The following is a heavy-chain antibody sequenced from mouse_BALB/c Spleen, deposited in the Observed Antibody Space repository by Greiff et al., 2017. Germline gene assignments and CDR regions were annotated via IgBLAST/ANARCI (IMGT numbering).Heavy chain of an antibody. CDR3: ARSWGHYDAMDY. J-gene: IGHJ4*01. Sequence: EVKLVESGGGLVQPGGSRKLSCAASGFTFSSFGMHWVRQAPEKGLEWVAYISSGSSTIYYADTVKGRFTISRDNPKNTLFLQMTSLRSEDTAMYYCARSWGHYDAMDYWGQGTSVTVSS. CDR1: GFTFSSFG. CDR2: ISSGSSTI. V-gene: IGHV5-17*02. D-gene: IGHD2-13*01.